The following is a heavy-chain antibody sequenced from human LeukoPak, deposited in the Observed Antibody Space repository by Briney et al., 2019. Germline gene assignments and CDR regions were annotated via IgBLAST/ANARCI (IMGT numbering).Heavy chain of an antibody. CDR2: IYYSGST. V-gene: IGHV4-39*01. D-gene: IGHD3-10*01. CDR3: ASVRRGFGESSKYYAYYYMGV. J-gene: IGHJ6*03. Sequence: NSSETLSLTCTVSGDSISSSSSYWGWIRQPPGEGLEWIGSIYYSGSTYYNTSLKSRVTISLDTSKNQFSLKLSSVTAADTAVYYCASVRRGFGESSKYYAYYYMGVWGRGTTVTISS. CDR1: GDSISSSSSY.